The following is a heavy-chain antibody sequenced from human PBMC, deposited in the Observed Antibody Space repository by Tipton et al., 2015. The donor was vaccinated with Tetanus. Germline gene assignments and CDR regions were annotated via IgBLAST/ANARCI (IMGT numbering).Heavy chain of an antibody. Sequence: SLRLSCAASGFTFSSYWMSWVRQAPGKGLEWVANIKQDGSEKYYVDSVKGRFTISRDNAKNSLYLQMNSLRAEDTAVYYCARDSVYCDFWSGYYTRCYGMDVWGQGTTVTVSS. V-gene: IGHV3-7*01. CDR3: ARDSVYCDFWSGYYTRCYGMDV. CDR2: IKQDGSEK. D-gene: IGHD3-3*01. J-gene: IGHJ6*02. CDR1: GFTFSSYW.